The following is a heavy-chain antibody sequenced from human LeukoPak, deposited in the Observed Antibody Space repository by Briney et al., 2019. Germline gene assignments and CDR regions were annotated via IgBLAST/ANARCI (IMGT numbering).Heavy chain of an antibody. CDR3: VRDMSVVVVAATYWFDP. V-gene: IGHV1-46*01. Sequence: ASVKVSCKASGYTFTSYYMHWVRQAPGQGLEWMGIINPSGGSTSYAQKFQGRVTMTRDTSTSTVYMELSSLRSEGTAVYYCVRDMSVVVVAATYWFDPWGQGTLVTVSS. D-gene: IGHD2-15*01. CDR2: INPSGGST. J-gene: IGHJ5*02. CDR1: GYTFTSYY.